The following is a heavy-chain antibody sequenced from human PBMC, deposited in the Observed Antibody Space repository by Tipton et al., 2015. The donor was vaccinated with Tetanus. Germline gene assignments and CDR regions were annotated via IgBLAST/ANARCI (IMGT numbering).Heavy chain of an antibody. J-gene: IGHJ6*02. V-gene: IGHV1-2*02. CDR3: ARDRGDYIYYGMDV. D-gene: IGHD3-22*01. Sequence: QVQLVQSGAEMKKPGASVKVSCKASGYTFTGYYIYWVRQAPGQGLEWMGWIDPNSGGTVYAQKFQGRVTMTRDTSISTAYMERRSLRSDDTAVYYCARDRGDYIYYGMDVWGPGTTVTVS. CDR1: GYTFTGYY. CDR2: IDPNSGGT.